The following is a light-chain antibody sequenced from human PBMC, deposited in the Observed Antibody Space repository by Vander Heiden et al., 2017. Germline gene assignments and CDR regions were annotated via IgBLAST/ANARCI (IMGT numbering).Light chain of an antibody. CDR1: HNVSYSSNNNNY. CDR2: WAS. J-gene: IGKJ2*01. Sequence: DIVMIQPSDSLPVSLGERATINCKPRHNVSYSSNNNNYLAWYQQKPGQPPRLLIYWASARESGIPDRFSGSGSGTDFTLTISSLQAEDVAVYYCQQHYSPPYTFGQGTKLEIK. V-gene: IGKV4-1*01. CDR3: QQHYSPPYT.